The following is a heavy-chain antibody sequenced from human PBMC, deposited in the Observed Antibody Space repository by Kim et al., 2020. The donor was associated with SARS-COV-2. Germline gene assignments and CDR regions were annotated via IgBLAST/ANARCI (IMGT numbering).Heavy chain of an antibody. CDR3: ARGERGTSLYYYYYYGMDV. J-gene: IGHJ6*02. CDR2: ISSSSSYI. Sequence: GSLRLSCAASGFTFSSYSMNWVRQAPGKGLEWVSSISSSSSYIYYADSVKGRFTISRDNAKNSLYLQMNSLRAEDTAVYYCARGERGTSLYYYYYYGMDVWGQGTTVTVSS. CDR1: GFTFSSYS. D-gene: IGHD3-16*01. V-gene: IGHV3-21*01.